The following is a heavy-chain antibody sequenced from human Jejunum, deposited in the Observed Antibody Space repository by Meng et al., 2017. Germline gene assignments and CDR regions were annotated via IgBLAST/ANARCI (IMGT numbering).Heavy chain of an antibody. CDR2: INTRTGGT. D-gene: IGHD1-26*01. CDR1: EYTFTNYI. J-gene: IGHJ4*02. V-gene: IGHV1-2*06. Sequence: VQPGAVRATCKVPGASLTVSCKASEYTFTNYIRYWVRQAPGQVLEWMGRINTRTGGTIYTKKFYGRVTMTRDTSISTAYMELSRLRSDDTAVYYCARELISYAFDYWGQGSLVTVSS. CDR3: ARELISYAFDY.